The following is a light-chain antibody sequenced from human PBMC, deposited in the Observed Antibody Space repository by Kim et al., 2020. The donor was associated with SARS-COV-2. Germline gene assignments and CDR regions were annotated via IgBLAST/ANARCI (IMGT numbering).Light chain of an antibody. CDR1: QSVSSSY. CDR2: GAS. J-gene: IGKJ1*01. Sequence: TLSLSPGERATLSCRASQSVSSSYLAWYQQKPGQAPRLLIYGASSRATGIPDGFSGSGSGTDFTLTISRLEPEDFAVYYCQQYETFGQGTKVDIK. V-gene: IGKV3-20*01. CDR3: QQYET.